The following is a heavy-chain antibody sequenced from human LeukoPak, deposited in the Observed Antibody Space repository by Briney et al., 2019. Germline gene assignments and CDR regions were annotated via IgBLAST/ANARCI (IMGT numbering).Heavy chain of an antibody. Sequence: SETLSLTCGVFGGSFSGYYWTWLRRPPGKGLGWIGQINHRGSSHYNPSLRSRVTISVDTSKTQFSLKLTSVTAADTAVYYCARDKFCSDTGSCNIGLFDFWGQGALVTVSS. D-gene: IGHD2-15*01. J-gene: IGHJ4*02. CDR1: GGSFSGYY. CDR2: INHRGSS. V-gene: IGHV4-34*01. CDR3: ARDKFCSDTGSCNIGLFDF.